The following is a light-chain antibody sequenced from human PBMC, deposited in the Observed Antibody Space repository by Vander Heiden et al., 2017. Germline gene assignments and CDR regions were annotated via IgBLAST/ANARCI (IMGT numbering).Light chain of an antibody. Sequence: NFMLTQPHSVSESPGKTVTISCTRSSGSIASNYVQWYQQRPGSSPPTVLFYDNQRPSGVLARFSCSIDSSSTAASPTISGLKTEDDAYYCSPSYDSSSRWVFGGGTKLTVL. V-gene: IGLV6-57*01. CDR3: PSYDSSSRWV. J-gene: IGLJ3*02. CDR2: YDN. CDR1: SGSIASNY.